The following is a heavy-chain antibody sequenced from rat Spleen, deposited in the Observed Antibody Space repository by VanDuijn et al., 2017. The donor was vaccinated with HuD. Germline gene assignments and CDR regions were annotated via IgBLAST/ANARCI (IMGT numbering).Heavy chain of an antibody. D-gene: IGHD5-1*01. CDR2: ISYDGSNT. V-gene: IGHV5-7*01. CDR3: ARQNWPFYFDY. Sequence: EVQLVESGGGLVQPGRSLKLSCAASGFTFSDYNMAWVRQAPKKGLEWVATISYDGSNTYYPDSVRGRFTISRDDAKSTLYLQMDSLRSEDTATYYCARQNWPFYFDYWGQGVMVTVSS. J-gene: IGHJ2*01. CDR1: GFTFSDYN.